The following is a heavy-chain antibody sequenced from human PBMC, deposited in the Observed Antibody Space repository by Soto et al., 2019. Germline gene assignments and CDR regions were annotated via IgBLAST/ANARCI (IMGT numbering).Heavy chain of an antibody. J-gene: IGHJ4*02. D-gene: IGHD1-1*01. V-gene: IGHV3-30*18. CDR2: ITYDGSNK. CDR3: AKDPKATGTHY. CDR1: GFIISSYG. Sequence: GGSLRLSCAASGFIISSYGMHWVRQAPGKGLEWVAVITYDGSNKYYADSVKGRFSISRDNSRNRLYLQMYSLRPEDTAVYYCAKDPKATGTHYWGRGTLVTVYS.